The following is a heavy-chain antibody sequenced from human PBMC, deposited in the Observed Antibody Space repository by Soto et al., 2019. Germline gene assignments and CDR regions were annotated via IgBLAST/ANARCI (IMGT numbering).Heavy chain of an antibody. Sequence: PGESLKISCKGSGYSFTSYWISWVRQMPGKGLEWMGRIDPSDSYTNYSPSFQGHVTISADKSISTAYLQWSSLTASDTAMYYCASLVDIVARGYYYYYGMDVWGQGASVTVSS. J-gene: IGHJ6*02. CDR2: IDPSDSYT. D-gene: IGHD5-12*01. V-gene: IGHV5-10-1*01. CDR1: GYSFTSYW. CDR3: ASLVDIVARGYYYYYGMDV.